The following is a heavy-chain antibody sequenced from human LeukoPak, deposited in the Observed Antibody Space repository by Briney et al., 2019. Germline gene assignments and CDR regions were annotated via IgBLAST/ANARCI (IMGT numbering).Heavy chain of an antibody. Sequence: SETLSPTCTVSGYSISTGYYWDWIRQPPGKGLEWIGNIFYSGSTYYSPSLKSRVTISLDTSRNQFSLKLNSVTAADTAVYYCAKSNGYGLVDIWGQGTMVTVSS. D-gene: IGHD3-10*01. V-gene: IGHV4-38-2*02. CDR2: IFYSGST. J-gene: IGHJ3*02. CDR1: GYSISTGYY. CDR3: AKSNGYGLVDI.